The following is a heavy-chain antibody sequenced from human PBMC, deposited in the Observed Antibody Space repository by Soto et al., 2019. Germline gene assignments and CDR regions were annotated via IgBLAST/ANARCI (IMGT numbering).Heavy chain of an antibody. CDR3: ARDPRDGYSPFDY. CDR1: GFTFSSYS. J-gene: IGHJ4*02. CDR2: ISSSSSYI. Sequence: GGSLRLSCAASGFTFSSYSMNWVRQAPGKGLEWVSSISSSSSYIYYADSVKGRFTISRDNAKNSLYLQMNSLRAEDTAVYYCARDPRDGYSPFDYWGQGTIVTVYS. V-gene: IGHV3-21*01. D-gene: IGHD5-18*01.